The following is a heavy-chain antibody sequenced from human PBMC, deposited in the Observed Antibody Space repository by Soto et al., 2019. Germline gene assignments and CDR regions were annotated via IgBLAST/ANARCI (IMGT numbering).Heavy chain of an antibody. CDR3: AKKIPGLCSGGTCYPFDY. Sequence: GGSLRLSCAASGFTFSSYAMTWVRQAPGKGVEWVSAISGSGGTTFYVDSVKGRFTISRDNSKDTLYLQMDSLRAEDTAVYYCAKKIPGLCSGGTCYPFDYWGQGTLVTVSS. J-gene: IGHJ4*02. V-gene: IGHV3-23*01. CDR1: GFTFSSYA. D-gene: IGHD2-15*01. CDR2: ISGSGGTT.